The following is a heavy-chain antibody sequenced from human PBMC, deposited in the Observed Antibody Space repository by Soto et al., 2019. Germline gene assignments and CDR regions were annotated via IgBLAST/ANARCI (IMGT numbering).Heavy chain of an antibody. Sequence: SETLSLTCPVSGGSFSITNYYWGWIRQPPGKGLEWIGSVYYSGITYYNPSLKSRVTISVDTSKKQFSLDLSSVTAADTAVSYCVSQVPEIANYFAYGARGPLDTASS. J-gene: IGHJ4*02. V-gene: IGHV4-39*01. D-gene: IGHD2-21*01. CDR3: VSQVPEIANYFAY. CDR1: GGSFSITNYY. CDR2: VYYSGIT.